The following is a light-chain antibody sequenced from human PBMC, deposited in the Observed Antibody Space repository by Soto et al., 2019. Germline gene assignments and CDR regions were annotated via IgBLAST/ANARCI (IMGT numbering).Light chain of an antibody. CDR1: QGISSY. V-gene: IGKV1-9*01. CDR2: VAS. CDR3: QQFNSYPLT. J-gene: IGKJ4*01. Sequence: DIQLTQSPSFLSASVGDRVTITCRASQGISSYLAWYQQKLGKAPKLLIYVASSLQSGVPSRFRGSGSGTEFSLTKRSLQTDYFANDYRQQFNSYPLTFGGGNKVEIK.